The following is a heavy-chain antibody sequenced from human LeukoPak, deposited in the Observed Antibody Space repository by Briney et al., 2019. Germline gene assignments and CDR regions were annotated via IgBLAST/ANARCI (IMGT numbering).Heavy chain of an antibody. CDR3: ARFATTDTAGDY. J-gene: IGHJ4*02. D-gene: IGHD1-14*01. V-gene: IGHV5-51*01. Sequence: GGALESSCEGAGDSFTTYWIGGGRQRRGKGLGGGGVIYPGDSHPPSSPSFHGQVPISADNSISTAYLQWSSLNASDTAMYYCARFATTDTAGDYWGQGTLVTVSS. CDR2: IYPGDSHP. CDR1: GDSFTTYW.